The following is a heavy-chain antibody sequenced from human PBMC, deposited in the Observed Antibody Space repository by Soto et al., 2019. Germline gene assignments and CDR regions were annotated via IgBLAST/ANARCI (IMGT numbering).Heavy chain of an antibody. D-gene: IGHD3-22*01. Sequence: QVKLVQSGTEVKQPGASMKVSCKASGYSFATSGISWVRQAPGQGLECMGWISAYNGNTNYDQKLQDRVTMTTDTSTSTAYLELRNLRSDDTAVYYCARAGQYYDSSGYANWGQGTLVTVSS. J-gene: IGHJ4*02. CDR1: GYSFATSG. V-gene: IGHV1-18*01. CDR3: ARAGQYYDSSGYAN. CDR2: ISAYNGNT.